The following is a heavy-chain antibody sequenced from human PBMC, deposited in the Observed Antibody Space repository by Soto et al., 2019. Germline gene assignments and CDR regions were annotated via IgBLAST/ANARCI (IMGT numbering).Heavy chain of an antibody. Sequence: WTWIRQHSGKGLEWIGHIYSDGRTYYSPSLKSRLTISLDMSKNQFSLRLTSVTVADTAVYYCASGYKHPSDYWGQGTLVAVSS. D-gene: IGHD6-25*01. V-gene: IGHV4-31*02. CDR2: IYSDGRT. J-gene: IGHJ4*02. CDR3: ASGYKHPSDY.